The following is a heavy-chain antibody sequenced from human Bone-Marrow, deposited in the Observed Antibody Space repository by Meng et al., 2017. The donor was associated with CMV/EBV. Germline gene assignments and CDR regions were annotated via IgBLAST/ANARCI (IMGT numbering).Heavy chain of an antibody. V-gene: IGHV1-2*02. CDR2: INPNSGGT. CDR1: GYTFTGYY. D-gene: IGHD3-3*01. J-gene: IGHJ4*02. Sequence: ASVKVSCKASGYTFTGYYMHWVRQAPGQGLEWMGRINPNSGGTNYAQKFQGRVTMTRDTSISTAYMELSRLRSDYTAVYYCARVLITIFGVVKPPLDYWGQGTLVTVSS. CDR3: ARVLITIFGVVKPPLDY.